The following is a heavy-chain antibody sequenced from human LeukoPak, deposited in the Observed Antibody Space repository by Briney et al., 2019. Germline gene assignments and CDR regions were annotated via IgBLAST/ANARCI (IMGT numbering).Heavy chain of an antibody. J-gene: IGHJ4*02. Sequence: GALVKVSCKASGYTFTSYGISWVRQAPGQGLEWMGWISAYNGNTKYAQNLQGRVTMTTDTSTSTAYMELRSLRSDDTAMYYCARSDYGGQVHIDYWGQGTLVTVSS. CDR2: ISAYNGNT. CDR3: ARSDYGGQVHIDY. D-gene: IGHD3-16*01. CDR1: GYTFTSYG. V-gene: IGHV1-18*01.